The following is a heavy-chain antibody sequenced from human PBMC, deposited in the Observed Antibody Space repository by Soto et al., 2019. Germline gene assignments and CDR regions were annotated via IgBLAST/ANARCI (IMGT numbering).Heavy chain of an antibody. D-gene: IGHD3-10*01. Sequence: GWSLRLSCGACGFTFSDFPLHWVRLAPGKGLEWVAVISYDGNDESYSDSVKGRFTISRDNSKTTVYLQMNSLRADDMAVYHCARDMRHDYASGRLDYLGQGTLVTVSS. J-gene: IGHJ4*02. CDR1: GFTFSDFP. CDR2: ISYDGNDE. V-gene: IGHV3-30-3*01. CDR3: ARDMRHDYASGRLDY.